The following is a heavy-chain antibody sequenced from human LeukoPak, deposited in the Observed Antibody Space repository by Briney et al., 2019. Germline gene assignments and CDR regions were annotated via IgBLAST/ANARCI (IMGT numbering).Heavy chain of an antibody. V-gene: IGHV3-30*02. Sequence: TGGSLRLSCAASGFTFSSYGMHWVRQAPGKGLEWVAFIRYDGSKEYYADSVKGRFTISRDNSMNTLYLQMNSLKTEDTAVYYCAKDSRYYYVDYWGQGTLVTVSS. CDR2: IRYDGSKE. CDR3: AKDSRYYYVDY. D-gene: IGHD1-14*01. J-gene: IGHJ4*02. CDR1: GFTFSSYG.